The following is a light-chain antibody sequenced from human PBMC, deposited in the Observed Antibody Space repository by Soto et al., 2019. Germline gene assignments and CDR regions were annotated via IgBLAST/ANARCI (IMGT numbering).Light chain of an antibody. CDR3: SSHTTYSTRV. Sequence: QSALTQPASVSGSPGQSIAISCPGTSIDIGSYNYVSWYQQHPGKAPKLMIHEVSNRPSGVSDRFSGSKSGNTASLTISGLQADDEADYYCSSHTTYSTRVFGTGTKLTVL. CDR2: EVS. CDR1: SIDIGSYNY. V-gene: IGLV2-14*01. J-gene: IGLJ1*01.